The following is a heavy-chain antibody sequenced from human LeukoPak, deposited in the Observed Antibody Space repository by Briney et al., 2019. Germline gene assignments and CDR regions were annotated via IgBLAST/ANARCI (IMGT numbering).Heavy chain of an antibody. J-gene: IGHJ2*01. CDR2: IWYDGSNK. Sequence: GGSMRLSCAASGFTFSSYGMHWVRQAPGKGLEWVAFIWYDGSNKYYADSVKGRFTISRDNSKNTLYLQMNSLRAEDTAVYCCARDYLDWYFDLWGRGTLATVSS. V-gene: IGHV3-33*01. CDR1: GFTFSSYG. CDR3: ARDYLDWYFDL.